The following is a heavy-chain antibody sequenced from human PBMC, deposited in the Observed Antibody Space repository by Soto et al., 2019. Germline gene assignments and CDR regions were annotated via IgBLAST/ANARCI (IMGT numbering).Heavy chain of an antibody. V-gene: IGHV1-69*01. Sequence: QVQLVQSGAEVKKPGSSVKVSCKASGGTFSSYAISWVRQAPGQGLEWMGGIIPICGTANYAQKFQGRVTITADESMSTAYMELSHLRSEDTALDYCAREMRPSSGWYVGRYYYGMDVWGQGTTVNGSS. CDR1: GGTFSSYA. D-gene: IGHD6-19*01. CDR2: IIPICGTA. CDR3: AREMRPSSGWYVGRYYYGMDV. J-gene: IGHJ6*02.